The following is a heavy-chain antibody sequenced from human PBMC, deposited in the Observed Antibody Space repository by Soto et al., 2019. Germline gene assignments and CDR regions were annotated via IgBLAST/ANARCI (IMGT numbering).Heavy chain of an antibody. J-gene: IGHJ6*02. Sequence: SVKVSCKASGYTFTGYYMHWVRQAPGQGLEWMGGIIPIFDTANYAQKFQGRVTITADESTSTAYMELSSLRSEDTAVYYCARHDCISSSCYYYYYYSMDVWGQGTTVTVSS. CDR1: GYTFTGYY. CDR2: IIPIFDTA. V-gene: IGHV1-69*13. D-gene: IGHD2-2*01. CDR3: ARHDCISSSCYYYYYYSMDV.